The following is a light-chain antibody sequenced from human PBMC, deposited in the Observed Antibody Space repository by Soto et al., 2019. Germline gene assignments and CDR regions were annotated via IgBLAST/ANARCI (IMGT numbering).Light chain of an antibody. Sequence: DIQMTQSPSTLSASVGDRVTITCRASQSISSWLAWYQQKPGKAPKLLIYDASSLESGVPSRFSGSGSGTEFTLNISSLQPDDFATDYCQQYNSYWTFGQGTKVEIK. CDR1: QSISSW. V-gene: IGKV1-5*01. CDR2: DAS. J-gene: IGKJ1*01. CDR3: QQYNSYWT.